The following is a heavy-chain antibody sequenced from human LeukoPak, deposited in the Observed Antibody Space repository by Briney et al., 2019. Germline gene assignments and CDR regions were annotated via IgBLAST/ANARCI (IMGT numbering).Heavy chain of an antibody. J-gene: IGHJ4*02. CDR2: LSGSGDKA. CDR3: AKDLNYGFDY. D-gene: IGHD4-11*01. Sequence: GGSLRLSCAASGFIFRTYAMSWVRQAPGKGLEWVSALSGSGDKAFYADSVKGRFTISRDNSKNTLYLQMNSLRAEDTAVYYCAKDLNYGFDYWGQGTLVTVSS. CDR1: GFIFRTYA. V-gene: IGHV3-23*01.